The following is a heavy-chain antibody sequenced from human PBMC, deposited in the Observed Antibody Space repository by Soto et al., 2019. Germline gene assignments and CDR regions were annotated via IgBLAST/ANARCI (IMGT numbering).Heavy chain of an antibody. CDR3: ARDKRDLRFLEWSYYFDY. V-gene: IGHV3-30-3*01. J-gene: IGHJ4*02. Sequence: QVQLVESGGGVVQPGRSLRLSCAASGFTFSSSAMHWVRQAPGKGLEWVAVISYDGSNKYYADSVKGRFTLSRDNSKNTLYLQMNSLRAEDTAVYFCARDKRDLRFLEWSYYFDYWGQGTLVTVSS. CDR2: ISYDGSNK. D-gene: IGHD3-3*01. CDR1: GFTFSSSA.